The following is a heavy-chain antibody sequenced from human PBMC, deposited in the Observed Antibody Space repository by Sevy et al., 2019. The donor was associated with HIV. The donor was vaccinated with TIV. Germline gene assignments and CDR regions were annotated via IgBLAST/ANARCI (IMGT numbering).Heavy chain of an antibody. D-gene: IGHD5-12*01. V-gene: IGHV1-69*13. Sequence: ASVKVSCKTSGGTFSSGAISWVRQAPGQGLEWMGGITPILGTTKSARKFQGRVTIVADESTNTAYMELRSLRPEDTAVYYCARDSMTTGSDLNIYGNYSRMDVWGQGTTVTVSS. CDR1: GGTFSSGA. CDR2: ITPILGTT. J-gene: IGHJ6*02. CDR3: ARDSMTTGSDLNIYGNYSRMDV.